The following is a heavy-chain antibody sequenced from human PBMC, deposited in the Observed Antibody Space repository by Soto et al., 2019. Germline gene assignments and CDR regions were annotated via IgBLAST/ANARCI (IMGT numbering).Heavy chain of an antibody. CDR3: AGEGRGYSGYDSVSYYYGMDV. V-gene: IGHV1-18*01. D-gene: IGHD5-12*01. Sequence: ASVKVSCKASGYTFTSYGISWVRQAPGQGLEWMGWISAYNGNTNYAQKLQGRVTMTTDTSTSTAYMELRSLRSDDTAVYYCAGEGRGYSGYDSVSYYYGMDVWGQGTTVTVSS. CDR2: ISAYNGNT. J-gene: IGHJ6*02. CDR1: GYTFTSYG.